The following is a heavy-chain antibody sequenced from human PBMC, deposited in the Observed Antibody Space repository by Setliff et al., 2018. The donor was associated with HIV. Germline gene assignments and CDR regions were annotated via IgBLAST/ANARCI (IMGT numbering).Heavy chain of an antibody. Sequence: GGSLRLSCAASGFTFSDYYMSWIRQAPGKGLEWVSSISGPGSSSYYADSVKGRFTISRDNSKDTLFLQMNSLRAEDTAVYYCAKPLTQWGVSPYHYAVDVWGQGTTVTVSS. V-gene: IGHV3-23*01. D-gene: IGHD1-26*01. J-gene: IGHJ6*02. CDR2: ISGPGSSS. CDR1: GFTFSDYY. CDR3: AKPLTQWGVSPYHYAVDV.